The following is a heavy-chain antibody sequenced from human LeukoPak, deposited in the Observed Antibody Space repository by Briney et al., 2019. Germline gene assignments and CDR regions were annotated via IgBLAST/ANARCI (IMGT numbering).Heavy chain of an antibody. CDR1: GYTFASYG. D-gene: IGHD2-15*01. Sequence: ASVKVSCKASGYTFASYGISWVRQASGQGLEWMGWISAYNGNTNYAQKLQGRVTMTTDTSTSTAYMELRSLRSDDTAVYYCARVPGAATRPPKNPDFDYWGQGTLVTVSS. CDR3: ARVPGAATRPPKNPDFDY. CDR2: ISAYNGNT. V-gene: IGHV1-18*01. J-gene: IGHJ4*02.